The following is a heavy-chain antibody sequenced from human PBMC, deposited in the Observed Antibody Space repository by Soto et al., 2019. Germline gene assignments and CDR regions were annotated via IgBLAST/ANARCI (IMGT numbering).Heavy chain of an antibody. D-gene: IGHD2-8*01. V-gene: IGHV3-23*01. J-gene: IGHJ6*02. Sequence: GGSLRLSCAGSGFSVRDYAMSWVRQGPGKGLEWVSSISGSGDGTYYGDSVKGRFTLSRDTSQKTLYLQMNNLRGEDTAVYFCTKSRRSVLMVYGFGGMDVWGRGTTVTVSS. CDR2: ISGSGDGT. CDR1: GFSVRDYA. CDR3: TKSRRSVLMVYGFGGMDV.